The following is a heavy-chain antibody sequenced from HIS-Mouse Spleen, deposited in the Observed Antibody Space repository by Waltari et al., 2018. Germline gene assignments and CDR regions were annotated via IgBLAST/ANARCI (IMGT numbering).Heavy chain of an antibody. D-gene: IGHD5-18*01. V-gene: IGHV3-30-3*01. J-gene: IGHJ4*02. CDR1: GFTFSSYA. CDR3: ARGFVDTAMVDY. CDR2: ISYDGSNK. Sequence: QVQLVESGGGVVQPGRSLRPSCAAAGFTFSSYAMHWVRQAPGKGLEWVAVISYDGSNKYYADSVKGRFTISRDNSKNTLYLQMNSLRAEDTAVYYCARGFVDTAMVDYWGQGTLVTVSS.